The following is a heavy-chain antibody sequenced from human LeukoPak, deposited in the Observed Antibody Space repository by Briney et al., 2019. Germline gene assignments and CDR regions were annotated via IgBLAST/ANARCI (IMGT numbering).Heavy chain of an antibody. J-gene: IGHJ5*02. CDR1: GGSISSSSYY. CDR3: ARETYYYGSALNWFDP. D-gene: IGHD3-10*01. V-gene: IGHV4-39*07. Sequence: PSETLSLTCTVSGGSISSSSYYWGWIRQPPGKGLEWIGSIYHSGSTYYNPSLKSRVTISVDTSKNQFSLKLSSVTAADTAVYYCARETYYYGSALNWFDPWGQGTLVTVSS. CDR2: IYHSGST.